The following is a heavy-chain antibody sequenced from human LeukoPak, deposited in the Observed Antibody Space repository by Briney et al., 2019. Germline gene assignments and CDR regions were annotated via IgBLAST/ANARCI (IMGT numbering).Heavy chain of an antibody. V-gene: IGHV4-59*08. CDR1: GGSISSYY. Sequence: SETLSLTCTVSGGSISSYYWSWIRQPPGKGLEWFGYIYYSGSTNYNPSLKSRVTISVDTSKNQFSLKLSSVTAADTAVYYCARRLLHPSGWFDPWGQGTLVTVSS. D-gene: IGHD6-25*01. CDR3: ARRLLHPSGWFDP. J-gene: IGHJ5*02. CDR2: IYYSGST.